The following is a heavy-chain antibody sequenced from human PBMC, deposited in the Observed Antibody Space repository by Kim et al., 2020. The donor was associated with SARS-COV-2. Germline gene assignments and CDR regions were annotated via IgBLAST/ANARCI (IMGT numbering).Heavy chain of an antibody. CDR2: INHSGST. CDR3: ARADARRVVVPAAIGFPHYYYMDV. J-gene: IGHJ6*03. CDR1: GGSFSGYY. D-gene: IGHD2-2*02. V-gene: IGHV4-34*01. Sequence: SETLSLTCAVYGGSFSGYYWSWIRQPPGKGLEWIGEINHSGSTNYNPSLKSRVTISVDTSKNQFSLKLSSVTAADTAVYYCARADARRVVVPAAIGFPHYYYMDVWGKGTTVTVSS.